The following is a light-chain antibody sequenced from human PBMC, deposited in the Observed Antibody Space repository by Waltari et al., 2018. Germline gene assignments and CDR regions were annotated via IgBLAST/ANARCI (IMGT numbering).Light chain of an antibody. Sequence: DIVMTQSPDSLAVSLGARATINCKSSQSVLYSSNNKNYLAWYQQKPGQPPKLLIHWASIRESGVPDRFSGSGSGTDFTLTISSLQAEDVAVYFCQQYFGIPLTFGGGTKVEIK. J-gene: IGKJ4*01. CDR3: QQYFGIPLT. V-gene: IGKV4-1*01. CDR2: WAS. CDR1: QSVLYSSNNKNY.